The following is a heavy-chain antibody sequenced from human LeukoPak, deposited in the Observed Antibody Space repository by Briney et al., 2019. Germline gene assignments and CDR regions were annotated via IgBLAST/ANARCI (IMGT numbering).Heavy chain of an antibody. D-gene: IGHD2-8*02. CDR2: IYYSGST. CDR1: GGSISSYY. V-gene: IGHV4-59*01. CDR3: ARDPLVHAFDI. Sequence: PSETLSLTCTVSGGSISSYYLSWIRQPPGKGLEWIGYIYYSGSTNYNPSLKSRVTISVDTSKNQFSLKLSSVTAADTAVYYCARDPLVHAFDIWGQGTMVTVSS. J-gene: IGHJ3*02.